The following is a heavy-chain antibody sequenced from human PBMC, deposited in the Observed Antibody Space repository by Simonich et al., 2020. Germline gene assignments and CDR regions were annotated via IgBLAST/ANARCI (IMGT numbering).Heavy chain of an antibody. CDR1: GYTFTSYG. J-gene: IGHJ4*02. CDR2: ISAYNGNT. V-gene: IGHV1-18*01. CDR3: ARASRGTWWYYYFDY. D-gene: IGHD2-15*01. Sequence: QVQLVQSGAEVKKPGASVKVSCKASGYTFTSYGISWVRQAPGQGLEWMGGISAYNGNTNHAQKLQGRVTMTTDTSTSTAYMELRSLRSDDTAVYYCARASRGTWWYYYFDYWGQGTLVTVSS.